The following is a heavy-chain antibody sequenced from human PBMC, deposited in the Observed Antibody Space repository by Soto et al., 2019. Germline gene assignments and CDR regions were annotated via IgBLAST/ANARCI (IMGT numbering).Heavy chain of an antibody. V-gene: IGHV3-74*01. Sequence: GGSLRLSCAASGFTFSSHWMHWLRHAPGKGLVWVANIKGDVSITTYADSVKGRFTVSRDNAKNTLFLQMNSLRVEDTAVYYCARGSSEGYSSPPFDYWGQGALVTVSS. CDR1: GFTFSSHW. J-gene: IGHJ4*02. CDR3: ARGSSEGYSSPPFDY. CDR2: IKGDVSIT. D-gene: IGHD2-21*01.